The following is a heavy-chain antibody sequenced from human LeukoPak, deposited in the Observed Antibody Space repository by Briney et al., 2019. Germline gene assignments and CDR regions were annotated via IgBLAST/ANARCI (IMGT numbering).Heavy chain of an antibody. V-gene: IGHV3-23*01. CDR3: AKDWLYTKAGYYSYMDV. Sequence: GGSLRLSCAASGFRFRSYAMSWVRQAPGKGLEWVSSFSGGDGSTYYADSVKGRFTISRDNSKNTLFLQMNSLRAEDTAVYYCAKDWLYTKAGYYSYMDVWGKGTTVTISS. D-gene: IGHD3-9*01. CDR1: GFRFRSYA. J-gene: IGHJ6*03. CDR2: FSGGDGST.